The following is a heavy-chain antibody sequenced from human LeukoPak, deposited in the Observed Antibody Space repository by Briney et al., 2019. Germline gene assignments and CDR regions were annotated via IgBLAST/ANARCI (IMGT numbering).Heavy chain of an antibody. CDR3: ARSMVRGVIRGDPFDY. V-gene: IGHV3-11*04. D-gene: IGHD3-10*01. CDR1: GCTFSDYY. Sequence: GGSLRLSCAASGCTFSDYYMSRIRQAPGKGLEWVSYISSSGSTIYYADSVKGRFTISRDNAKNSLYLQMNSLRAEDTAVYYCARSMVRGVIRGDPFDYWGQGTLVTVSS. CDR2: ISSSGSTI. J-gene: IGHJ4*02.